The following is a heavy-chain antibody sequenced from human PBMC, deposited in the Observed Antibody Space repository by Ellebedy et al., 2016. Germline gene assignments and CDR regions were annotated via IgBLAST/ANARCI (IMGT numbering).Heavy chain of an antibody. Sequence: ASVKVSCKASGYSFTGYYMHWVRQAPGQGLEWMGWINPNSGGTKYAQKFQGWVTMTRDTSISTAYMELSRLRSDDTAVYYCAREGAWVRGSFDYWGQGTLVTVSS. V-gene: IGHV1-2*04. J-gene: IGHJ4*02. CDR1: GYSFTGYY. D-gene: IGHD1-14*01. CDR2: INPNSGGT. CDR3: AREGAWVRGSFDY.